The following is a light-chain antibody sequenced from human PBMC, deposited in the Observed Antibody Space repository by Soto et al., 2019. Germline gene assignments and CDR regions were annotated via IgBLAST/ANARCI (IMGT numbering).Light chain of an antibody. CDR2: EVS. CDR3: SSYTSSSTLV. Sequence: QSALTQPASVSGSPGQSITISCTGTSSDVGGYNYVSWYQQHPGKAPKLMIYEVSNRPSGVSNRFSGPKSGNTASLTISGLQAEDEADYYCSSYTSSSTLVFGTGPKVTVL. CDR1: SSDVGGYNY. V-gene: IGLV2-14*01. J-gene: IGLJ1*01.